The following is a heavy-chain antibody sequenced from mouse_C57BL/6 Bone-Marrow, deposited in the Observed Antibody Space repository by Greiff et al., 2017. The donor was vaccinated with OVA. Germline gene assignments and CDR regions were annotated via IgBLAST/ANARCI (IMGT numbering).Heavy chain of an antibody. Sequence: EVKLVESEGGLVQPGSSMKLSCTASGFTFSDYYMAWVRQVPEKGLEWVANINYDSSSTYYLDSLKSRFIISRDNAKNILYMQVSSLKSEDTATYYCARDRGYYGSSGYFDVWGTGTTVTVSS. CDR3: ARDRGYYGSSGYFDV. CDR2: INYDSSST. J-gene: IGHJ1*03. V-gene: IGHV5-16*01. CDR1: GFTFSDYY. D-gene: IGHD1-1*01.